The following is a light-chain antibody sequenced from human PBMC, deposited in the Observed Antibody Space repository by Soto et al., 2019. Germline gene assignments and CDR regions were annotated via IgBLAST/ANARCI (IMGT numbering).Light chain of an antibody. CDR1: SSNIETNL. Sequence: HSVLPPPPSASGTPGQRVTISCSGSSSNIETNLVHWYQHLPGASPRLLIYNNDQRPSGVPDRFSASKSGTSASLAISGLRPEDEADYYCTATDDRLTGPVFGGGTKVTVL. CDR3: TATDDRLTGPV. CDR2: NND. J-gene: IGLJ2*01. V-gene: IGLV1-47*02.